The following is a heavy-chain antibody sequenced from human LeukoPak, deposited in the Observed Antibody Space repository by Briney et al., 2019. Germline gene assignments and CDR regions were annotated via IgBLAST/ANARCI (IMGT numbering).Heavy chain of an antibody. CDR3: ARGGTIVPAALDY. CDR1: GYTFTGYY. J-gene: IGHJ4*02. CDR2: INPNGGGT. Sequence: ASVKVSCKASGYTFTGYYMHWVRQAPGQGLEWMGWINPNGGGTNYAQKFQGRVTMTRDTSISTAYMELSRLRSDDTAVYYCARGGTIVPAALDYWGQGTLVTVSS. D-gene: IGHD2-2*01. V-gene: IGHV1-2*02.